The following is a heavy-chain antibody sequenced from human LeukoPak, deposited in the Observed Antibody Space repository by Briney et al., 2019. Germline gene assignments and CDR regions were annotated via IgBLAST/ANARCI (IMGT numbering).Heavy chain of an antibody. D-gene: IGHD6-13*01. CDR3: ARMIAATSYMDV. V-gene: IGHV4-39*07. CDR2: IYYSGST. CDR1: GGSISSSSYY. Sequence: PSETLSLTCTVSGGSISSSSYYWGWIRQPPGKGLEWIGSIYYSGSTYYNPSLKSRVTISVDTSKNQFSLKLSSVTAADTAVYYCARMIAATSYMDVWGKGTTVTISS. J-gene: IGHJ6*03.